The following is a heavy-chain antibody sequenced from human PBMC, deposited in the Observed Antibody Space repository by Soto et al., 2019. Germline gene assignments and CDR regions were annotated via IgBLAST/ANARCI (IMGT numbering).Heavy chain of an antibody. CDR1: GYTFTSYG. Sequence: ASVKVSCKASGYTFTSYGITWVRKAPGQGLEWMGWISAYNGNTNYAQKLQGRVTMTRNTSISTAYMELSSLRSEDTAVYYCASPARNYDFWSGYSFDIWGQGTMVTVSS. D-gene: IGHD3-3*01. V-gene: IGHV1-18*01. CDR2: ISAYNGNT. J-gene: IGHJ3*02. CDR3: ASPARNYDFWSGYSFDI.